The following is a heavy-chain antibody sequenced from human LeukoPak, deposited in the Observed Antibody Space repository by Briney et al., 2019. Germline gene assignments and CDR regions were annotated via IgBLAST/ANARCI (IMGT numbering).Heavy chain of an antibody. CDR1: GGTFSSYA. D-gene: IGHD2-15*01. CDR2: IIPIFGTA. CDR3: ARVGDCSGGSCYADY. V-gene: IGHV1-69*13. J-gene: IGHJ4*02. Sequence: SVKVSCKASGGTFSSYAISWVRRAPGQGLEWMGGIIPIFGTANYAQKFQGRVTITADESTSTAYMELSSLRSEDTAVYYCARVGDCSGGSCYADYWGQGTLVTVSS.